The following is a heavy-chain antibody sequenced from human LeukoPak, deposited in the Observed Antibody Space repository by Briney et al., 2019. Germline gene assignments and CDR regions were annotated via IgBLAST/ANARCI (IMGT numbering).Heavy chain of an antibody. Sequence: GGSLRLSCAASGFTFSSYAMSWVRQAPGKGLEWVSAISGSGGSTYYADSVKGRFTISRDNSKSTLYLQMNSLRAEDTAIYYCAIDRVELRYFDWLSTDYWGQGTLVTVSS. J-gene: IGHJ4*02. CDR3: AIDRVELRYFDWLSTDY. CDR1: GFTFSSYA. V-gene: IGHV3-23*01. D-gene: IGHD3-9*01. CDR2: ISGSGGST.